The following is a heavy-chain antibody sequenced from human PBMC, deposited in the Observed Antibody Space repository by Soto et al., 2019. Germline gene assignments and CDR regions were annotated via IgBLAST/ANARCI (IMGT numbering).Heavy chain of an antibody. CDR2: ISYDGSNK. D-gene: IGHD5-18*01. J-gene: IGHJ4*02. CDR1: GFTFSSYG. Sequence: PGGSLRLSCAASGFTFSSYGMHWVRQAPGKGLEWVAVISYDGSNKYYADSVKGRFTITRDNSKNTLYLQMNSLRAEDTAVYYCAKDPFRGYSYGYLDYWGQGTLVTVSS. CDR3: AKDPFRGYSYGYLDY. V-gene: IGHV3-30*18.